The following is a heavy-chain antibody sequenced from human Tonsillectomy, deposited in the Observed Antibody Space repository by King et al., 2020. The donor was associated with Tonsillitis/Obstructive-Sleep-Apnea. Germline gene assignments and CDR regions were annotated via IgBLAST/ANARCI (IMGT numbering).Heavy chain of an antibody. Sequence: VQLQQWGAGLLKPSETLSLTCAVYGGSFSGHYCSWIRQPPGKGLEWIGEINHSGSTNYNPSLKSRVTISVDTPKNQFSLKLSSVTAADTAVYYCATEALGYSSGRFFDYWGQGTLVTVSS. CDR3: ATEALGYSSGRFFDY. CDR1: GGSFSGHY. CDR2: INHSGST. J-gene: IGHJ4*02. D-gene: IGHD6-19*01. V-gene: IGHV4-34*01.